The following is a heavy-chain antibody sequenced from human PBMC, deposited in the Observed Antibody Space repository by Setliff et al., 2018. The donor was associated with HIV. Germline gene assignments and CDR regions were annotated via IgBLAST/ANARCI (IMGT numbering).Heavy chain of an antibody. CDR1: GGSLSSSNYY. CDR2: IYYSGNT. D-gene: IGHD3-10*01. V-gene: IGHV4-39*01. CDR3: ARGGREYGVNYYYYYMDV. Sequence: LSLTCTVSGGSLSSSNYYCGWIRQPPGKGLEWIGSIYYSGNTYYNPSLKSRVTISGDTSKNQFSLKLSSVTAADTAVYYCARGGREYGVNYYYYYMDVWGKGTTVTVSS. J-gene: IGHJ6*03.